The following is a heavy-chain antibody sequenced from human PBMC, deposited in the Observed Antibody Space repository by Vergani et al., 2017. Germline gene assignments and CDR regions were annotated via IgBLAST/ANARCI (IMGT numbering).Heavy chain of an antibody. CDR3: ASEAIGSVATIRYFDY. CDR2: IKQDGSEK. CDR1: GFTFSSYW. Sequence: EVQMVESGGGLVQPGGSLRRSCAASGFTFSSYWMSWVRQAPGKGLEWVANIKQDGSEKYYVDSVKGRFTISRDNAKNSLYLQMNSLIAEDTAVYYCASEAIGSVATIRYFDYCGQGTLVTVSS. D-gene: IGHD5-12*01. V-gene: IGHV3-7*01. J-gene: IGHJ4*02.